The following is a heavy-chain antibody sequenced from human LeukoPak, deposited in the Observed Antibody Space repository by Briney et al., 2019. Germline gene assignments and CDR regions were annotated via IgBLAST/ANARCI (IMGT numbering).Heavy chain of an antibody. J-gene: IGHJ3*02. CDR1: GYTFTGYY. CDR3: ARDGDAGAFDI. V-gene: IGHV1-2*02. D-gene: IGHD7-27*01. CDR2: INPNTGGT. Sequence: ASVKVSCKASGYTFTGYYIHWVRQAPGQGLEWMGFINPNTGGTSYAQKFQARVTMTRDTSISTAYMELSRLRSDDTAVYYCARDGDAGAFDIWGQGTMVTVSS.